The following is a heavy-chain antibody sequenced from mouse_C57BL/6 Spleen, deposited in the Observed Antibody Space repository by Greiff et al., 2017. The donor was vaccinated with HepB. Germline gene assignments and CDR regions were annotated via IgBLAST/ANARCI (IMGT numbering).Heavy chain of an antibody. CDR2: ISYDGSN. V-gene: IGHV3-6*01. D-gene: IGHD2-5*01. CDR3: AHSNSGSLFAY. CDR1: GYSITSGYY. J-gene: IGHJ3*01. Sequence: ESGPGLVKPSQSLSLTCSVTGYSITSGYYWNWMRQFPGNKLEWMGDISYDGSNNYNPSLKNRISITRDTSKNQFFLKLNSVTTEDTATYYCAHSNSGSLFAYWGQGTLVTVSA.